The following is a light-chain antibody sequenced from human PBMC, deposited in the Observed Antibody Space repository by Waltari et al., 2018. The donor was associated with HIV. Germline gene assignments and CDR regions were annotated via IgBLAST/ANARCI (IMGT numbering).Light chain of an antibody. CDR3: QQYYTTPLT. J-gene: IGKJ4*01. Sequence: IVMTQSPDSLAASLRERATITCKSSQSLFYSSNNKNYLSWYQQKPGQPPTFLIYWASTRKSGVPDRFTGSGSGTDFALTISNVQTEDVALYYCQQYYTTPLTFGGGTKLEIK. V-gene: IGKV4-1*01. CDR2: WAS. CDR1: QSLFYSSNNKNY.